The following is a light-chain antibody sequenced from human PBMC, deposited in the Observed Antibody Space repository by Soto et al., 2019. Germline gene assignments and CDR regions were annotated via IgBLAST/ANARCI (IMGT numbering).Light chain of an antibody. Sequence: DIQMTQSPSTLSASIGDRVTITCRASQSISSWLAWYQQKPGKAPKLLIYMASNLQSGVPSRFSGSGSGTEFTLTISSLQPDDFATYYCQHYNHYSRIFGQGTKVEIK. J-gene: IGKJ1*01. CDR1: QSISSW. V-gene: IGKV1-5*03. CDR2: MAS. CDR3: QHYNHYSRI.